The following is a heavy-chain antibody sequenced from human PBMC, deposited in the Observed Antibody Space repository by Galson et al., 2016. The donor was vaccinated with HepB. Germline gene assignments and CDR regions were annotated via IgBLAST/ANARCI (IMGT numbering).Heavy chain of an antibody. D-gene: IGHD2/OR15-2a*01. V-gene: IGHV4-39*01. CDR3: VRQQRRNSYLLKSFDV. CDR1: GASITNTDYY. Sequence: ETLSLTCTVSGASITNTDYYWGWIRQPPGKGLEWIGSLYYTGDTYSNPSLKSRFTISIDTTKKQLSLKVRSVTAADTAVYFCVRQQRRNSYLLKSFDVWGRGTPVPGSS. J-gene: IGHJ2*01. CDR2: LYYTGDT.